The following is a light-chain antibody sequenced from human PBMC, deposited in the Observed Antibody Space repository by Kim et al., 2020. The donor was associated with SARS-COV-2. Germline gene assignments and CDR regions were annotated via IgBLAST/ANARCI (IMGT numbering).Light chain of an antibody. CDR3: QNYNSAPYT. CDR1: QDISNY. Sequence: ASVGDRVTITCRASQDISNYLAWYQQKPGKVPRLLIYVASALQSGVPSRFSGSGSGTDFTLTISSLQPEDVATYYCQNYNSAPYTFGQGTKLEI. V-gene: IGKV1-27*01. J-gene: IGKJ2*01. CDR2: VAS.